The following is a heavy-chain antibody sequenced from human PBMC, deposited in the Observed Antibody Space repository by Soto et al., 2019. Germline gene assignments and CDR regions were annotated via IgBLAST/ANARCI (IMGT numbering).Heavy chain of an antibody. CDR2: ISWDGGTT. Sequence: EVLLEESGGAVVQPGWSLRVSCVASGFTFDEYTMHWVRQAPWKGLEWISLISWDGGTTYYADSVKGRFTISRDTGKNSLYLHMDSLRAEDTALYYCTKVKKKYRTTSGVDFGSWGKGTLVTVSS. CDR1: GFTFDEYT. CDR3: TKVKKKYRTTSGVDFGS. V-gene: IGHV3-43*01. D-gene: IGHD6-6*01. J-gene: IGHJ4*02.